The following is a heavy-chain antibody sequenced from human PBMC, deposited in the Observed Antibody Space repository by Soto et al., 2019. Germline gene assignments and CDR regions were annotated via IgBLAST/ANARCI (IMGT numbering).Heavy chain of an antibody. Sequence: GGSLRLSCAASGFTFSSYAMSWVRQAPGKGLEWVSAISGSGGSTYYADSVKGRFTISRDNSKNTLYLQMNSLRAEDTAVYYCAKVGVVRGVIQPPLYYFDYWGQGTLVTVSS. J-gene: IGHJ4*02. V-gene: IGHV3-23*01. D-gene: IGHD3-10*01. CDR3: AKVGVVRGVIQPPLYYFDY. CDR2: ISGSGGST. CDR1: GFTFSSYA.